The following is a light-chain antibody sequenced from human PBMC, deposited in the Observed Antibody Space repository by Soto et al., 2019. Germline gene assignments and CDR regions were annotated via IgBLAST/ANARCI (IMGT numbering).Light chain of an antibody. V-gene: IGKV1-12*01. CDR2: AAS. J-gene: IGKJ4*01. CDR1: QGISSR. CDR3: QQSNSFPLT. Sequence: DIQMTQSPSSVSASVGDRVTITCRASQGISSRLAWYQQKPGKAPNLLIYAASSLQSGVPSRFSGSGSETEFTLTIGRLQPEDFATYYCQQSNSFPLTFGGGTKVEIK.